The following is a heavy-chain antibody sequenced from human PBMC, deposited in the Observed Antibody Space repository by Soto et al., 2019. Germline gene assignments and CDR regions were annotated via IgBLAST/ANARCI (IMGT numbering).Heavy chain of an antibody. V-gene: IGHV4-59*01. CDR3: ARPHAPTLPFDY. D-gene: IGHD2-2*01. Sequence: QVHLQESGPGLVKPLETLSLTCTVSGGSIRNVYWSRIRQPPGEGLEWIGFIFHSGNAKYNPSLNSPVTISVDTSNNQFSLSLDSVTAADTAVYFCARPHAPTLPFDYWGQGTLVTVSS. CDR1: GGSIRNVY. J-gene: IGHJ4*01. CDR2: IFHSGNA.